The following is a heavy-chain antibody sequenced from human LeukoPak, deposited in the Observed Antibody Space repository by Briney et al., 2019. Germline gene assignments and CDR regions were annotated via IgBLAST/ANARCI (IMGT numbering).Heavy chain of an antibody. CDR2: IWYDGSNK. Sequence: GGSLRLSCAASGFTFSSYGVHWVRQAPGKGLEWVAVIWYDGSNKYYADSVKGRFTISRDNSKNTLYLQMNSLRAEDTAVYYCATKGRWELLRGYYYYMDVWGKGTTVTVSS. J-gene: IGHJ6*03. V-gene: IGHV3-33*01. CDR1: GFTFSSYG. D-gene: IGHD1-26*01. CDR3: ATKGRWELLRGYYYYMDV.